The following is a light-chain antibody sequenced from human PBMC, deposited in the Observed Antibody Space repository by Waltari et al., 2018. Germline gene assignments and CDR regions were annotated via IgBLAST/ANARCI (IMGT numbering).Light chain of an antibody. V-gene: IGKV2-28*01. Sequence: DIVMTQSPLSLSVTPGEPASISCRSSQSLQYSNGYHYLDWYLQRPGQSPHHLIYMASNRAFGVPDRFSGSGSGTNFTLKISGVEAEDVGIYYCMQALPTPLTFGIGTRVDIK. J-gene: IGKJ4*01. CDR2: MAS. CDR1: QSLQYSNGYHY. CDR3: MQALPTPLT.